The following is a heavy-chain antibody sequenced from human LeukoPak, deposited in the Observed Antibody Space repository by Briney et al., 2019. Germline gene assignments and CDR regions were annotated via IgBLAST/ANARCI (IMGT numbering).Heavy chain of an antibody. CDR3: ARGAGGSFDY. J-gene: IGHJ4*02. CDR2: MNPNSGNT. Sequence: GASVKVSCKASGYTFTSYDINWVRQSTGQRPEWMGWMNPNSGNTGYAQKFQGRVTMTRNTSISTAYMELSSLRSEDTAVYSCARGAGGSFDYWGQGTLVTVSS. CDR1: GYTFTSYD. V-gene: IGHV1-8*01. D-gene: IGHD1-26*01.